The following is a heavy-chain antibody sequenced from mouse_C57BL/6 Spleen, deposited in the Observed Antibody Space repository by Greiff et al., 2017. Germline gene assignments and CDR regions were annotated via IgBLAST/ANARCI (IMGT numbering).Heavy chain of an antibody. CDR2: IYPGDGDT. CDR1: GYAFSSSW. CDR3: ARESMYY. Sequence: QVQLQQSGPELVKPGASVKISCKASGYAFSSSWMNWVKQRPGKGLEWIGRIYPGDGDTNYNGKFKGKATLTADKSSSTAYMQLSSLTSEDSAVYFCARESMYYWGQGTSVTVSS. J-gene: IGHJ4*01. V-gene: IGHV1-82*01.